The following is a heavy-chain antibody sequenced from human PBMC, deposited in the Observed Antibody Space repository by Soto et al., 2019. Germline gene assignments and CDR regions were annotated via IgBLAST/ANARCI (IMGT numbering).Heavy chain of an antibody. J-gene: IGHJ4*02. CDR2: ISTYNGYT. CDR1: GYTFTRSG. V-gene: IGHV1-18*01. CDR3: ARGRAVGAIDY. Sequence: ASVKVSCKTSGYTFTRSGVSWVRQAPAQGLEWMGWISTYNGYTNYAQKLQGRVTMTTDTSTSTAYMELRSLRSDDTAVYYCARGRAVGAIDYWGQGTLVTVSS. D-gene: IGHD1-26*01.